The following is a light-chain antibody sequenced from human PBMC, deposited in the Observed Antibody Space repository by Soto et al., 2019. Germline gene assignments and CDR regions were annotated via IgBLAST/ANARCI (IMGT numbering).Light chain of an antibody. J-gene: IGKJ2*01. CDR3: QQYSYSPYT. CDR2: GAS. Sequence: EIVLTQSPGTLSLSPGERATLSCRASQSVNNRYLAWYRQKPGQAPNLLIYGASSSATGIPDRFSGSGSGTDFTLTISRLEPEDFAVYYCQQYSYSPYTFGQGTKLEIK. CDR1: QSVNNRY. V-gene: IGKV3-20*01.